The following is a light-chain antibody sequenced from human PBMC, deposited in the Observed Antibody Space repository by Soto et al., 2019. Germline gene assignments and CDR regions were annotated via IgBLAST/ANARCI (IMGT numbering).Light chain of an antibody. CDR1: QSLDTF. CDR2: GAS. V-gene: IGKV3-11*01. Sequence: VLTQSPGTLSLSPGERATLSCRASQSLDTFLAWYQQKPGQAPRLLIYGASSRATGIPARFSGSGSGTDFTLTISSLEPEDFAVYYCQQRSNWPITFGQGTRLEIK. CDR3: QQRSNWPIT. J-gene: IGKJ5*01.